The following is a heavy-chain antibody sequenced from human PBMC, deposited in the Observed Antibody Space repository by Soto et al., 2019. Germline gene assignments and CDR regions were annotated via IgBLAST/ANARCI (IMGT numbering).Heavy chain of an antibody. Sequence: EVRLLESGGGLVQPGGSLRLSCVASGFTFSNYAMSWVRQAPGKGLEWVSVVTGRSSSTYYADSVEGRFIISRDNSRNTLFRQTNSLGAEDTAVYYCTKHLPSKKNQRRWADAFHIWGQGTMLTVSS. D-gene: IGHD2-2*01. V-gene: IGHV3-23*01. J-gene: IGHJ3*02. CDR2: VTGRSSST. CDR3: TKHLPSKKNQRRWADAFHI. CDR1: GFTFSNYA.